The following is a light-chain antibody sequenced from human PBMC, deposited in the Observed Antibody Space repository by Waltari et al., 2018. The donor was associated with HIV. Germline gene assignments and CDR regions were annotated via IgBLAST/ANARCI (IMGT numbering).Light chain of an antibody. V-gene: IGLV2-14*01. CDR2: EVS. CDR1: SRDVGGFNY. Sequence: QSALTQPASVSGSPGQSLTISCTGTSRDVGGFNYVSWHQQHSGKAPQLMIFEVSNRASGVSNRFSGSKSGNTASLTISGLQAEDEADYYCSSYISTNTYLVFGGGTKLTVL. CDR3: SSYISTNTYLV. J-gene: IGLJ2*01.